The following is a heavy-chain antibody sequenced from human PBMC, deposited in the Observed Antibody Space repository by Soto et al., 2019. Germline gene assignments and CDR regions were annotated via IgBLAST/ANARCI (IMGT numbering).Heavy chain of an antibody. CDR3: AKDLKYSNSRPPGFDP. V-gene: IGHV3-30*18. D-gene: IGHD4-4*01. CDR1: GFTFSSYG. CDR2: ISYDGSNK. J-gene: IGHJ5*02. Sequence: QVQLVESGGGVVQPGRSLRLSCAASGFTFSSYGMHWVRQAPGKGLEWVAVISYDGSNKYYADSVKGRFTISRDNSKNTLYLQMNSLRAEDTAVYYCAKDLKYSNSRPPGFDPWGQGTLVTVSS.